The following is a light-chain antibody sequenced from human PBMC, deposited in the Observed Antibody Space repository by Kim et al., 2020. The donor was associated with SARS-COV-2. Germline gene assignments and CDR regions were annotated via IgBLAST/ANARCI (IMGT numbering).Light chain of an antibody. J-gene: IGLJ3*02. CDR2: GYK. CDR1: SRRGYY. CDR3: NSRDSSGNHVL. V-gene: IGLV3-19*01. Sequence: AWGQTVTITCQGDSRRGYYASWFRQKSGQAPILVIYGYKNRPSGIPGRFSGSGSGNTASLTITGAQAEDEADYYCNSRDSSGNHVLFGGGTQLTVL.